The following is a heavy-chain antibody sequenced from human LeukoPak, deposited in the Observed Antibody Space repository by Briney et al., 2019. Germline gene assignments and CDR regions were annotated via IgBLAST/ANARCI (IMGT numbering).Heavy chain of an antibody. CDR1: GFTVSSNN. D-gene: IGHD6-19*01. CDR2: IYSGGST. CDR3: AGGDRNGWYFYY. Sequence: PGGSLRLSCAASGFTVSSNNMSWVRQAPGKGLEWVSVIYSGGSTYYADSVKGRFTISRDNAKNSLYLQMSSLRAEDTALYLCAGGDRNGWYFYYWGQGTLVTVSS. V-gene: IGHV3-53*01. J-gene: IGHJ4*02.